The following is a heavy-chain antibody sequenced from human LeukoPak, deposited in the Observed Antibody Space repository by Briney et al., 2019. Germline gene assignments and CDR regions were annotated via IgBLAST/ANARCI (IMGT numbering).Heavy chain of an antibody. V-gene: IGHV3-53*01. CDR1: GFTLSSNY. CDR2: IYSGGST. D-gene: IGHD3-16*01. CDR3: ARGGAPGDYFDY. Sequence: PGGSLRLSCAASGFTLSSNYMSWVRQAPGKGLEWVSVIYSGGSTYYADSVKCRFTISRDNSKDTLYLQMNSLRAEDTAVYYCARGGAPGDYFDYWGQGTLVTVSS. J-gene: IGHJ4*02.